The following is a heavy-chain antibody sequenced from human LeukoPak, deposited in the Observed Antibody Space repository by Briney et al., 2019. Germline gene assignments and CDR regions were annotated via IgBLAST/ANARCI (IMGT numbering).Heavy chain of an antibody. CDR2: ISGSGGST. J-gene: IGHJ4*02. CDR3: AKEYCSGGSCYESFDY. V-gene: IGHV3-23*01. D-gene: IGHD2-15*01. Sequence: GGSLRLSCAASEFIFSSFAMSWVRQAPGKGLEWVSAISGSGGSTDYADFVKGRFTISRDNSKNTLYLQMNSLRAEDTAVYYCAKEYCSGGSCYESFDYWGQGTLVTVSS. CDR1: EFIFSSFA.